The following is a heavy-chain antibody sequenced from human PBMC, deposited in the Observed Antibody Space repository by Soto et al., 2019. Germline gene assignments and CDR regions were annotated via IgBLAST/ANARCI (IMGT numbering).Heavy chain of an antibody. CDR2: IKSKTDGGTT. CDR3: TTNYGSGSYYVDAFDI. CDR1: GFTFSNAW. D-gene: IGHD3-10*01. Sequence: PGGSLRLSCAASGFTFSNAWMSWVRQAPGKGLEWVGRIKSKTDGGTTDYAAPVKGRFTISRDDSKNTLYLQMNSLKTEDTAVYYCTTNYGSGSYYVDAFDIWGQGTMVTVSS. V-gene: IGHV3-15*01. J-gene: IGHJ3*02.